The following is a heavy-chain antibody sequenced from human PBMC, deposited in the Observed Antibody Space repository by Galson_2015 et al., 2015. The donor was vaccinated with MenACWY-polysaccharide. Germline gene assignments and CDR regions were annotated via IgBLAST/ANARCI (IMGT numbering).Heavy chain of an antibody. CDR1: GGSISSNSYY. Sequence: ETLSLTCTVSGGSISSNSYYWGWIRQPPGKGLEWLGSIYYSGSTYYNPSLKSRVTISVDTSKNQFSLKLSSVTAADTAVYYCARRGLVDATMVALSYYFDYWGQGTLVTVSS. CDR2: IYYSGST. J-gene: IGHJ4*02. D-gene: IGHD5-18*01. CDR3: ARRGLVDATMVALSYYFDY. V-gene: IGHV4-39*01.